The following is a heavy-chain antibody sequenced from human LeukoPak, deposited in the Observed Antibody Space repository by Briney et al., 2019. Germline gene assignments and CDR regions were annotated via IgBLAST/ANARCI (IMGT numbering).Heavy chain of an antibody. D-gene: IGHD1-14*01. Sequence: GGSLRLSCAASGFTLSDYSMNWVRQAPGKGLEWVSYISSSSSTIYYADSVKGRFTISRDNAKNSLYLQMNSLRAEDTAVYYCASSTTIRLSGFYFDYWGQGTLVTVSS. J-gene: IGHJ4*02. CDR1: GFTLSDYS. CDR3: ASSTTIRLSGFYFDY. V-gene: IGHV3-48*01. CDR2: ISSSSSTI.